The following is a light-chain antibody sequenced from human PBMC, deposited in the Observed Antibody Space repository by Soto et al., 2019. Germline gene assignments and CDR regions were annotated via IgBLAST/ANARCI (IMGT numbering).Light chain of an antibody. Sequence: QSVLTQPRSVSGSPGQAVTISCTGTSSDIGAYNYVFWYQQYPGKSPKLIIYDVFKRPSGVSARFSASKSGNTASLTITGLQTEDEADYHCSSLAGSSNLVFGGGTKVTVL. V-gene: IGLV2-11*01. J-gene: IGLJ3*02. CDR2: DVF. CDR3: SSLAGSSNLV. CDR1: SSDIGAYNY.